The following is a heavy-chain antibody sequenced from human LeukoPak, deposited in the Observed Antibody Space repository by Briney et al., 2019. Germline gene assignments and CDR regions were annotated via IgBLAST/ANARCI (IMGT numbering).Heavy chain of an antibody. CDR3: ARVWGYCSGGSCSRDHWFDP. Sequence: GASVKVSCKASGGTFISYAISWVRQAPGQGLEWMGGIIPIFGTANYAQKFQGRVTIAADESTSTAYMELSSLRSEDTAVYYCARVWGYCSGGSCSRDHWFDPWGQGTLVTVSS. D-gene: IGHD2-15*01. J-gene: IGHJ5*02. CDR1: GGTFISYA. CDR2: IIPIFGTA. V-gene: IGHV1-69*13.